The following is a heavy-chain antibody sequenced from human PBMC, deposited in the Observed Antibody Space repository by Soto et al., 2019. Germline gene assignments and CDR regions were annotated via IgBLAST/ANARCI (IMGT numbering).Heavy chain of an antibody. CDR3: AREDDEGDSLDV. Sequence: QVQLQQSGPGLVKPSQTMSLTCTVSGDSISSDYYHWTWIRQAPGKGLEWLGYIHHSGSILYNPSLKSRVTKSVDTSKNQFSPHLTSVTAADTAVYVCAREDDEGDSLDVWGQGTTVTVSS. CDR2: IHHSGSI. D-gene: IGHD2-21*02. V-gene: IGHV4-30-4*08. CDR1: GDSISSDYYH. J-gene: IGHJ6*02.